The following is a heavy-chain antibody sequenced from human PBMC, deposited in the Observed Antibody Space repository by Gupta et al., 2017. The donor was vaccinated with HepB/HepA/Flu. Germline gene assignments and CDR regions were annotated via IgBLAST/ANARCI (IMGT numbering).Heavy chain of an antibody. CDR2: MKPNSGNT. CDR3: ARGRSIAARRNWFDP. V-gene: IGHV1-8*03. J-gene: IGHJ5*02. CDR1: YE. Sequence: YEINWVRQATGQGLEWMGWMKPNSGNTGYAQKFQGRVTITRNTSISTAYMELSSLRSEDTAVYYCARGRSIAARRNWFDPWGQGTLVTVSS. D-gene: IGHD6-6*01.